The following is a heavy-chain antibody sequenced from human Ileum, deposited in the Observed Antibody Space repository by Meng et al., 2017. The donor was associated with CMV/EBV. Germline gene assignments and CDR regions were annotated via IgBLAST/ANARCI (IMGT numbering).Heavy chain of an antibody. D-gene: IGHD2-15*01. CDR2: INHSGST. Sequence: VQLPQWGAGLLKPSEPLSLTCAVYGGSFSGYYWSWIRQPPGKGLEWIGEINHSGSTNYNPSLKSRVTISVDTSKNQFSLKLSSVTAADTAVYYCARGVAGGPFDYWGQGTLVTVSS. J-gene: IGHJ4*02. CDR3: ARGVAGGPFDY. V-gene: IGHV4-34*01. CDR1: GGSFSGYY.